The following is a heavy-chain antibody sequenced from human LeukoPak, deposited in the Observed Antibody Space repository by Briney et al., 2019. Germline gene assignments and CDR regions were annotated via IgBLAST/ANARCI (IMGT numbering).Heavy chain of an antibody. D-gene: IGHD3-16*01. CDR1: GFTFSSYW. V-gene: IGHV3-74*01. Sequence: PGGSLRLSCAASGFTFSSYWMHWVRQAPGKGLVWVSRMNSDGGNTSYADSLKGRVTISRENAKNTLYLQMNGLRAEDTAVYYCAREQKVITFGGVIGPWGQGTLVTVSS. CDR3: AREQKVITFGGVIGP. J-gene: IGHJ5*02. CDR2: MNSDGGNT.